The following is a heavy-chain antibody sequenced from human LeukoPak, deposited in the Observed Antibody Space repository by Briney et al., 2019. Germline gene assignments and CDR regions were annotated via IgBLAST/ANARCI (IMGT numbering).Heavy chain of an antibody. V-gene: IGHV4-28*01. D-gene: IGHD3-10*01. CDR1: GYSISSSNW. CDR2: VYYSGST. J-gene: IGHJ4*02. Sequence: PSDTLSLTCAVSGYSISSSNWWGWIRPPPGKGLEWIGYVYYSGSTYYNSSLKSRVTMSEDTSRNQFSLKLSSVTAEDTAVYYCARTGWGGYYFDNWGQGTLVTVSS. CDR3: ARTGWGGYYFDN.